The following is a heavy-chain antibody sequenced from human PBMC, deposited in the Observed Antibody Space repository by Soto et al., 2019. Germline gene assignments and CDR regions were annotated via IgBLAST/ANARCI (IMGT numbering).Heavy chain of an antibody. CDR2: IYWDDDK. J-gene: IGHJ4*02. CDR3: AHPGNMAAAGYYFDY. V-gene: IGHV2-5*02. CDR1: GFSLSTRGVH. Sequence: SAPTLVNPTQTLTLTCTFSGFSLSTRGVHVGWIRQPPGKALEWLALIYWDDDKRYSPSLKSRLTITKDTSKNQVVLTMTNMDPVDTATSYWAHPGNMAAAGYYFDYWGQGTLVTVSS. D-gene: IGHD6-13*01.